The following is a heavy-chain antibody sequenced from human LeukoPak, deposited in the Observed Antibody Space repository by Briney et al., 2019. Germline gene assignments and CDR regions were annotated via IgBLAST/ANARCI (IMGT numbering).Heavy chain of an antibody. J-gene: IGHJ4*02. Sequence: GGSLRLSCAASGFTFSSYGMHWVRQAPGKGLEGVGVISYDGTNKNYADSVKGRSTISRDNSKNTLYLQMNSLRAEDTAVYYCAKVGYSTNWLYFDYWGQGTLVTVSS. CDR1: GFTFSSYG. D-gene: IGHD6-13*01. V-gene: IGHV3-30*18. CDR3: AKVGYSTNWLYFDY. CDR2: ISYDGTNK.